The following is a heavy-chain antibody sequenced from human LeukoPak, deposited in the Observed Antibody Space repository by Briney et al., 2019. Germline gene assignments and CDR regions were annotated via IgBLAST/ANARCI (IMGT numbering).Heavy chain of an antibody. CDR3: ASYVWSYNWFDP. D-gene: IGHD3-16*01. CDR1: GGSISSYY. CDR2: IYYSGST. V-gene: IGHV4-59*01. J-gene: IGHJ5*02. Sequence: SVTLSLTCTVSGGSISSYYWSWIRQPPGKGLEWIGYIYYSGSTNYNPSLKSRVTISVDTSKNQFSLKLSSVTSADTAVYYCASYVWSYNWFDPWGQGTLVTVSS.